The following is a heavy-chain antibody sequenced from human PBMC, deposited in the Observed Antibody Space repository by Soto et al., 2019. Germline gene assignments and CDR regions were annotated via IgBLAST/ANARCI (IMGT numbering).Heavy chain of an antibody. V-gene: IGHV4-34*01. CDR2: INHSGST. J-gene: IGHJ6*02. D-gene: IGHD3-10*01. CDR3: ARGPRFTMVRGVISPGGMDV. Sequence: PSETLSLTCAVYGGSFSGYYWSWIRQPPGKGLEWIGEINHSGSTNYNPSLKSRVTISVDTSKNQFSLKLSSVTAADTAVYYCARGPRFTMVRGVISPGGMDVWGQGTTVTVSS. CDR1: GGSFSGYY.